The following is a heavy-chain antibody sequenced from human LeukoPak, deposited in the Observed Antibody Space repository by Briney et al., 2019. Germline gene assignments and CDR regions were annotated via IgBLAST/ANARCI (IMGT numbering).Heavy chain of an antibody. D-gene: IGHD2-15*01. V-gene: IGHV1-2*02. Sequence: GASVKVSCKASGYTFTDYFMHWVRQAPGQGLEWMGCINPNSGGTNYAQKFQGRVTMTRDTSISAAYMELSRLTSDDTAVYYCARGIQPGGSNWFDPWGQGTLVTVSS. J-gene: IGHJ5*02. CDR3: ARGIQPGGSNWFDP. CDR1: GYTFTDYF. CDR2: INPNSGGT.